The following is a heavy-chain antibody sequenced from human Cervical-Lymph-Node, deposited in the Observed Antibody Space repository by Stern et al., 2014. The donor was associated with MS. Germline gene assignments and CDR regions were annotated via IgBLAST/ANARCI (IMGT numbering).Heavy chain of an antibody. V-gene: IGHV7-4-1*02. CDR1: GYTFTSYA. D-gene: IGHD2-2*01. Sequence: QVQLVQSGSELKKPGASVKVSCKASGYTFTSYAMNWVRQAPGQGLEWMGWINTNTGNPTYAQGFTGRFVFSLDTSVSTAYLQISSLKAEDTAVYYCARDPRKQYQLLSLTYYYYGMDVWGQGTTVTVSS. CDR3: ARDPRKQYQLLSLTYYYYGMDV. CDR2: INTNTGNP. J-gene: IGHJ6*02.